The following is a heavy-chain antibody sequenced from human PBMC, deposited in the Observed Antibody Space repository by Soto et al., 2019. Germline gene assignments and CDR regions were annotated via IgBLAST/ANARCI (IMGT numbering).Heavy chain of an antibody. CDR3: AKVGTSLGFDI. CDR1: GFTFSSYA. J-gene: IGHJ3*02. D-gene: IGHD3-16*01. V-gene: IGHV3-23*01. Sequence: GESLKISCAASGFTFSSYAMSWVRQAPGKGLEWVSAISGSGGSTYYADSVKGRFTISRDNSKNTLYLQMNSLRAEDTAVYYCAKVGTSLGFDIWGQGTMVTVSS. CDR2: ISGSGGST.